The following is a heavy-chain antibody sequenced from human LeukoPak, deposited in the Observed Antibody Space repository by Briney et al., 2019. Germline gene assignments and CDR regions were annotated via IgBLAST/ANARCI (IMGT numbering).Heavy chain of an antibody. CDR3: ALGGHFDY. D-gene: IGHD4-23*01. CDR2: IKEDGSEK. V-gene: IGHV3-7*05. CDR1: GLTFSNYW. Sequence: GGSLRLSCAASGLTFSNYWMSWVRQAPAKGLEWAANIKEDGSEKYYVDSVKGRFTISRDNAKNSLYLQMNSLRAEDTAVYYCALGGHFDYWGQGTLVTVSS. J-gene: IGHJ4*02.